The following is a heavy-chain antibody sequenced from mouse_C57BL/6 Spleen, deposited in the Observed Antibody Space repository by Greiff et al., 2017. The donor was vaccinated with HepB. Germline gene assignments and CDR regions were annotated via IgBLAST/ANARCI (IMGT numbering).Heavy chain of an antibody. Sequence: VQRVESGAELARPGASVKMSCKASGYTFTSYTMHWVKQRPGQGLEWIGYINPSSGYTKYNQKFKDKATLTADKSSSTAYMQLSSLASEDSAVYYCARGGYYVYFDYWGQGTTLTVSS. J-gene: IGHJ2*01. CDR3: ARGGYYVYFDY. CDR2: INPSSGYT. CDR1: GYTFTSYT. D-gene: IGHD2-3*01. V-gene: IGHV1-4*01.